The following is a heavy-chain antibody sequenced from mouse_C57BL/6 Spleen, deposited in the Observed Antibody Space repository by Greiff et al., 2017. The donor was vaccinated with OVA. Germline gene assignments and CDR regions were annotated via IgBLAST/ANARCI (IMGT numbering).Heavy chain of an antibody. J-gene: IGHJ2*01. CDR3: ARDGSSYGYFDY. D-gene: IGHD1-1*01. Sequence: QVQLQQSGAELVRPGSSVKLSCKASGYTFTSYWMHWVKQRPIQGLEWIGNIDPSDSETHYNQKFKDKATLTVDKSSSTAYMQLSSLTSEDSAVYDCARDGSSYGYFDYWGQGTTLTVSS. V-gene: IGHV1-52*01. CDR1: GYTFTSYW. CDR2: IDPSDSET.